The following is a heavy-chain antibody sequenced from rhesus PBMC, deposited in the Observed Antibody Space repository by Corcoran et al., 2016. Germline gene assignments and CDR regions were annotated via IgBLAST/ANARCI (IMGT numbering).Heavy chain of an antibody. CDR1: GGSLRAGYYP. Sequence: QVQLQESGPGVVQPSEPLSLPSAVSGGSLRAGYYPWRCVRQPPGKGVGWIGGIYSSSESTNYNPSLKSRVTISKDTSKTQVSLKLSSVTAADTAVYYCARRSGSRFDVWGAGVLVTVSS. V-gene: IGHV4S12*01. CDR2: IYSSSEST. J-gene: IGHJ5-1*01. CDR3: ARRSGSRFDV. D-gene: IGHD1-1*01.